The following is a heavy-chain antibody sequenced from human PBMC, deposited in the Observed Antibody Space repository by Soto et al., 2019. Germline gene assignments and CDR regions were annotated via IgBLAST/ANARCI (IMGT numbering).Heavy chain of an antibody. CDR3: ARRDYDILTGYHYYYGMDV. V-gene: IGHV4-39*01. CDR2: IYYSGST. D-gene: IGHD3-9*01. Sequence: SETLSLTCTVSGGSISSSSYYWGWIRQPPGKGLEWIGSIYYSGSTYYNPSLKSRVTISVDTSKNQFSLKLSSVTAADTAVYYCARRDYDILTGYHYYYGMDVWGKGTTVTVCS. CDR1: GGSISSSSYY. J-gene: IGHJ6*04.